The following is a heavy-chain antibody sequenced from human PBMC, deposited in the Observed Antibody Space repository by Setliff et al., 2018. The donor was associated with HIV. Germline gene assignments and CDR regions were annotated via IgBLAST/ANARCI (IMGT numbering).Heavy chain of an antibody. CDR2: ISTYNGNK. Sequence: ASVKVSCKASGDTFTKYGISWVRQAPGQGLEWMGWISTYNGNKNYAQKLQGRVTMTTDTSTSTAYMELRSLRSDDTAVYFCATVNTVGYNYYGMDVWGQGTTVTVSS. V-gene: IGHV1-18*01. CDR3: ATVNTVGYNYYGMDV. J-gene: IGHJ6*02. D-gene: IGHD5-18*01. CDR1: GDTFTKYG.